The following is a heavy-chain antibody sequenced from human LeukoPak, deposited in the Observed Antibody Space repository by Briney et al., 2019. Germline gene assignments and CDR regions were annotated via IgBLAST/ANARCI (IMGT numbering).Heavy chain of an antibody. V-gene: IGHV4-34*01. J-gene: IGHJ4*02. Sequence: SETLSLTCAVYGGSFSGYYWSCIRQPPGKGLEWIGEINHSGSTNYNPSLKSRVTISVDTSKNQFSLKLSSVTAADTAVYYCARGLAATPRDWGQGTLVTVSS. CDR3: ARGLAATPRD. D-gene: IGHD6-13*01. CDR1: GGSFSGYY. CDR2: INHSGST.